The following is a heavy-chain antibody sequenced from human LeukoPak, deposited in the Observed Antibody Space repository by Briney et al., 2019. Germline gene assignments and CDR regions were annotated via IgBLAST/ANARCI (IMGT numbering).Heavy chain of an antibody. CDR3: ARDGDAGKFDY. J-gene: IGHJ4*02. D-gene: IGHD7-27*01. CDR2: IIPILGIA. V-gene: IGHV1-69*04. Sequence: SVKVSCKASGGTFSSYAISWVRQAPGQGLDWMGRIIPILGIANYAQKFQGRVTITADKSTSTAYMELSSLRSEDTAVYYCARDGDAGKFDYWGQGTLVTVSS. CDR1: GGTFSSYA.